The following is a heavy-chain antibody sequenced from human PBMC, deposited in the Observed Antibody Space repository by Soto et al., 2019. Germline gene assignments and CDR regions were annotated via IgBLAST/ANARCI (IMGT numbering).Heavy chain of an antibody. Sequence: ASVKVSCKASGYTFTGYYMHWVRQAPGQGLEWMGWINPNSGGTNYAQKFQGWVTMTRDTSISTAYMELSRLRSDDTAVYYCARVRPRDPSASDYGMDVWGQGTTVTVSS. CDR1: GYTFTGYY. CDR3: ARVRPRDPSASDYGMDV. CDR2: INPNSGGT. J-gene: IGHJ6*02. D-gene: IGHD3-10*01. V-gene: IGHV1-2*04.